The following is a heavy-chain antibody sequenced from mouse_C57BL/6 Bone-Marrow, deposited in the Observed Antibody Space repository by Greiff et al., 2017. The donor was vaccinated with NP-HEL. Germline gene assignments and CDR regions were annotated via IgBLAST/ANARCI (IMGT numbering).Heavy chain of an antibody. J-gene: IGHJ2*01. CDR2: IDPSDSYT. V-gene: IGHV1-69*01. CDR3: ARTYSSGYYFDY. D-gene: IGHD3-2*02. CDR1: GYTFTSYW. Sequence: LQQPGAELVMPGASVKLSCKASGYTFTSYWLHWVKQRPGQGLEWIGEIDPSDSYTNYNQKFKGKSTLTVDKSSSTAYMQLSSLTSEDSAVYYCARTYSSGYYFDYWGQGTTLTVSS.